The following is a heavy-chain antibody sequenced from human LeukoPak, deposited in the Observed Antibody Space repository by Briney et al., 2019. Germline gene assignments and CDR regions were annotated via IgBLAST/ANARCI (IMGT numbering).Heavy chain of an antibody. D-gene: IGHD2-15*01. CDR3: AEADSSQIPDY. CDR2: INRSGST. J-gene: IGHJ4*02. Sequence: SETLSLTCTVYGGSFSAYYWSWVRQPPGKGQEWIGEINRSGSTSYNPSLKSRVTISLDTSKNQFSLKLSSVTAADTAVYYCAEADSSQIPDYWGQGALVTVSS. CDR1: GGSFSAYY. V-gene: IGHV4-34*01.